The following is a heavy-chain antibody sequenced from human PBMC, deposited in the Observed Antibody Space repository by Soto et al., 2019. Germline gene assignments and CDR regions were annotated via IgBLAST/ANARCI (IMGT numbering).Heavy chain of an antibody. V-gene: IGHV3-23*01. D-gene: IGHD1-20*01. CDR1: GFTFSSYA. Sequence: EVQLLESGGGLVQPGGSLRLSCAASGFTFSSYAMSWVRQAPGKGLEWVSAISGSGGSTYCADSVKGRFTISRDNSKNTLYLQMNSLRAEDTAVYYCAKGPKYNWNYSDYWGQGTLVTVSS. J-gene: IGHJ4*02. CDR3: AKGPKYNWNYSDY. CDR2: ISGSGGST.